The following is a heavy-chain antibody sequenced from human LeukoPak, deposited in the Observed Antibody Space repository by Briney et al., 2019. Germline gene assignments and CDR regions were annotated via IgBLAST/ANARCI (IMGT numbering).Heavy chain of an antibody. CDR1: GASISSGGYY. Sequence: SETLSLTCTVSGASISSGGYYWSWIRQHPGKGLEWIGYIFYSGSTYYNPSLKSRVTISVDTSKNQYSLKLSSVTAADTAVYYCARDGVAGGFDYWGQGTLVTVSS. CDR3: ARDGVAGGFDY. V-gene: IGHV4-31*03. CDR2: IFYSGST. D-gene: IGHD6-19*01. J-gene: IGHJ4*02.